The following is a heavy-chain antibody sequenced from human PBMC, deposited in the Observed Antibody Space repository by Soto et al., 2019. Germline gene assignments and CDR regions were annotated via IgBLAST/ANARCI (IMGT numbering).Heavy chain of an antibody. V-gene: IGHV5-51*01. D-gene: IGHD3-3*01. CDR1: GYSFTSYW. Sequence: GESLKISCQGSGYSFTSYWIGWVRQMPGKGLEWMGIIYPGDSDTRYSPSFQGQVTISADKSISTAYLQWSSLKASDTAMYYCARSRVVISSNFDYWGQGTLVTVSS. CDR3: ARSRVVISSNFDY. CDR2: IYPGDSDT. J-gene: IGHJ4*02.